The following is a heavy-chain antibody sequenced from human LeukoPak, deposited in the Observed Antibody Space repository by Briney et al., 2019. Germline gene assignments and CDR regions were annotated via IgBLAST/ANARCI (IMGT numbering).Heavy chain of an antibody. CDR1: GDSFSSNSAA. J-gene: IGHJ6*02. D-gene: IGHD2-2*02. CDR3: ARGGYCSSTSCYTWYGMDV. CDR2: TYYRSKWYN. Sequence: SQTLSLTCAISGDSFSSNSAAWNSTTQSPSTGLQWLGRTYYRSKWYNDYAVSVKRRITINPDTSKNQFSLQLNSVTPEDTAVYYCARGGYCSSTSCYTWYGMDVWGQGTTVTVSS. V-gene: IGHV6-1*01.